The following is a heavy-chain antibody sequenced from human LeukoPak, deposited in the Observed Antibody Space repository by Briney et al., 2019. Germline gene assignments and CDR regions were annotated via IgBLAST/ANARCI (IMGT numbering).Heavy chain of an antibody. CDR2: ISAYNGNT. V-gene: IGHV1-18*01. Sequence: ASVKVSCKASGYTFTSYGISWVRQAPGQGLEWMGWISAYNGNTNYAQKFQGRVTITADESTSTAYMGLSSLRSEDTAVYYCARGSRDGYNSYNSFDYWGQGTLVTVSS. CDR1: GYTFTSYG. J-gene: IGHJ4*02. D-gene: IGHD5-24*01. CDR3: ARGSRDGYNSYNSFDY.